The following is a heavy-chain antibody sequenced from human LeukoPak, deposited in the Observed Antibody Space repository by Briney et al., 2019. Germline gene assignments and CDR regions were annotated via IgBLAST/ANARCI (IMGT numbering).Heavy chain of an antibody. V-gene: IGHV3-30*14. J-gene: IGHJ6*02. CDR3: ARDSHTRTTSRGGLDV. Sequence: GRSLRLSCAASGFTFSSYAFLWVRQAPGKGLEWVATMSFHGDNKYYADSVRGRFIVSRDNSRNTLFLQMNSLRPEDTAIYYCARDSHTRTTSRGGLDVWGQGTTVTVSS. CDR1: GFTFSSYA. CDR2: MSFHGDNK. D-gene: IGHD1-14*01.